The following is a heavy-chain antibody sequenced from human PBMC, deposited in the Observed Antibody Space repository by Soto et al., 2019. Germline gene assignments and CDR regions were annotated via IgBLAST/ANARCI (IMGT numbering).Heavy chain of an antibody. V-gene: IGHV4-38-2*01. CDR2: IYHSGST. J-gene: IGHJ4*02. CDR1: GYSISSGYY. CDR3: VRSGGSYPDY. D-gene: IGHD2-15*01. Sequence: QVQLQESGPRLVKPSETLSLTCAVSGYSISSGYYWAWIRQPPGKGLEWIGNIYHSGSTYYNPSLESRVTMSADTSKNHFSLRLRSATAADTGIYYCVRSGGSYPDYWGQGALVTVSS.